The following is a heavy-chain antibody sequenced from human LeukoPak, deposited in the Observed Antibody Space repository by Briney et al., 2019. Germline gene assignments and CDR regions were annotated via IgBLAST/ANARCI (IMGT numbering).Heavy chain of an antibody. Sequence: GGSLRLSCAASGFTFSTYAMSWVRQAPGKGLEWVSAISGSGSHTYYADSVKGRFTISRDNSKNTLSLQMNSLRAEDTAVYYCASTSTSSGWSDFDYWGQGVLVTVSS. CDR1: GFTFSTYA. CDR3: ASTSTSSGWSDFDY. J-gene: IGHJ4*02. D-gene: IGHD6-19*01. V-gene: IGHV3-23*01. CDR2: ISGSGSHT.